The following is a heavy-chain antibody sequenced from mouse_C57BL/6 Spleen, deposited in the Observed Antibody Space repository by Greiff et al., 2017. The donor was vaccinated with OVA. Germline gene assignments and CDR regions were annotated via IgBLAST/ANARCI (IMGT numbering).Heavy chain of an antibody. J-gene: IGHJ4*01. CDR1: GYTFTDYY. D-gene: IGHD1-1*01. V-gene: IGHV1-77*01. CDR2: IGPGSGST. CDR3: ARDGGSSPYYYAMDY. Sequence: QVQLKQSGAELVKPGASVKISCKASGYTFTDYYINWVKQRPGQGLEWIGKIGPGSGSTYYNEKFKGKATLTADKSSSTAYMQLSSLTSEDAAVYFGARDGGSSPYYYAMDYWGQGTSVTVSS.